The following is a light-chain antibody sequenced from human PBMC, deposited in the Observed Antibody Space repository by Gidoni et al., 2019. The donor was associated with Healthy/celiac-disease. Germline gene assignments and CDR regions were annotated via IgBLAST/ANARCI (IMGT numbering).Light chain of an antibody. Sequence: EIVLTQSPATLSLSPGERATLSCRASQSVSSDLAWYQQKPGQAPRLLIYDASNRATGIPARFSGSGSGTDFTLTISSLEPEEFAVYYCQQRSNWPPNTFGQGTKLEIK. J-gene: IGKJ2*01. CDR1: QSVSSD. CDR3: QQRSNWPPNT. V-gene: IGKV3-11*01. CDR2: DAS.